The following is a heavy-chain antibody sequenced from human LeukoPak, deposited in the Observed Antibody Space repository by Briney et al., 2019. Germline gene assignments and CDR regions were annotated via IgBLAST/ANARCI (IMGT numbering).Heavy chain of an antibody. Sequence: GSLRLSCAASGFTFSSYTVNWVRQAPGKGLEWVSAISGSNNYIYYADSVKGRFTISRDNAKNSLYLQMNSLRAEDTAVYYCARDLGGDYSPYYFDYWGQGTLVTVSS. CDR2: ISGSNNYI. V-gene: IGHV3-21*01. CDR3: ARDLGGDYSPYYFDY. D-gene: IGHD4-11*01. CDR1: GFTFSSYT. J-gene: IGHJ4*02.